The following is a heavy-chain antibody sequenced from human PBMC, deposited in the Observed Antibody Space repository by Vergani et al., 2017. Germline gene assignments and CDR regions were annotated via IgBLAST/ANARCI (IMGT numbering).Heavy chain of an antibody. J-gene: IGHJ5*02. Sequence: EVQLVQSGAEVKKPGESLRISCKGSGYSFTSYWISWVRQMPGKGLEWMGRIDPSDSYTNYSPSFQGHVTISADKSISTAYLQWSSLKASDTAMYYCARHGPLVVTAMYNWFDPWGQGTLVTVSS. CDR3: ARHGPLVVTAMYNWFDP. V-gene: IGHV5-10-1*01. CDR1: GYSFTSYW. CDR2: IDPSDSYT. D-gene: IGHD2-21*02.